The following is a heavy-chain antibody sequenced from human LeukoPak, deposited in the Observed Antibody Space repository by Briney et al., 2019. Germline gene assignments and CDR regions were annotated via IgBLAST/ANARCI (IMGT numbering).Heavy chain of an antibody. V-gene: IGHV4-39*07. CDR2: VYYSGST. CDR1: GGSISSSGYY. D-gene: IGHD3-22*01. CDR3: ARDELQYYYDSSGPGSVDY. Sequence: SETLSLTCTVSGGSISSSGYYWGWIRQPPGKGLEWIGSVYYSGSTFDNPSLKSRVTISLDTSRNQFSLKLSSVTAADTAMYYCARDELQYYYDSSGPGSVDYWGQGTLVTVSS. J-gene: IGHJ4*02.